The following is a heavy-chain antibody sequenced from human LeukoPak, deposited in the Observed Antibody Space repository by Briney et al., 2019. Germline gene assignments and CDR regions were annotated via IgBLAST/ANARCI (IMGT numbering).Heavy chain of an antibody. CDR2: MNPNSGNT. CDR3: ARVGGIRYFDCLNY. V-gene: IGHV1-8*01. D-gene: IGHD3-9*01. J-gene: IGHJ4*02. Sequence: ASVKVSCKASGYTFTSYDINWVRQATGQGLEWMGWMNPNSGNTGYAQKFQGRVTMTRNTSISTAYMELSSLRSEDTAVYYCARVGGIRYFDCLNYWGQGPLVTVSS. CDR1: GYTFTSYD.